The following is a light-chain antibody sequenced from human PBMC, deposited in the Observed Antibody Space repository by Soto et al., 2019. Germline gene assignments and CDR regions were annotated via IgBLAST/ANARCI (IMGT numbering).Light chain of an antibody. Sequence: DSQMTQFPSTLSASVGDRVTITCRASQSISPWLAWYQQKPGKAPKILISKASTLQSGVPPRFSGSGSGTEVTPTISSLQPDDFATYYCQQYERYPMTFGGGTKVEIK. J-gene: IGKJ4*01. CDR3: QQYERYPMT. CDR1: QSISPW. V-gene: IGKV1-5*03. CDR2: KAS.